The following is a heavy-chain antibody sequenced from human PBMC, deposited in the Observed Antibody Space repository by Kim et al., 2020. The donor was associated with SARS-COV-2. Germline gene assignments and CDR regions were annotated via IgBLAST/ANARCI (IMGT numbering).Heavy chain of an antibody. CDR3: ARSRGSVKYVYFDP. CDR2: MNPKSGNT. Sequence: ASVKVSCQASGYTFTSSDINWVRQATGQGLEWMGWMNPKSGNTSFSQKFQGRVTLTRNTSINTAYMDLSSLRSDDTALYYCARSRGSVKYVYFDPWGQGTLVSVSS. V-gene: IGHV1-8*01. D-gene: IGHD2-2*01. CDR1: GYTFTSSD. J-gene: IGHJ5*02.